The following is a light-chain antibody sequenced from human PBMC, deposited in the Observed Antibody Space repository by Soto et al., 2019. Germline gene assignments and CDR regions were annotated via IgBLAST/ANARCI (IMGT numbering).Light chain of an antibody. V-gene: IGLV1-40*01. J-gene: IGLJ2*01. CDR2: ETD. Sequence: QSVLTQPPSISGAPGQGVAITCTGSDSNIGASYDVNWYQHLPGAAPNLLIYETDNRPSGVPDRFSASRSGASASLAIDKLQTGDEGDYYCQSYGSGLSVVFGGGTQLTVL. CDR3: QSYGSGLSVV. CDR1: DSNIGASYD.